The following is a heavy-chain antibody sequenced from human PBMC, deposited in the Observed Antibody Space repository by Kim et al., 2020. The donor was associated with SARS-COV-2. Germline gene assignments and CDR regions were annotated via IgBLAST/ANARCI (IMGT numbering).Heavy chain of an antibody. D-gene: IGHD1-26*01. Sequence: GGSLRLSCAASGFTFRNYGMNWVRQAPGKGLEWVSAISGSGGSTYYADSVKGRFTISRDNSKNTLYLQMNSLRAEDTAVYYCAKDGPWELLVHWGQGTLVTVSS. CDR2: ISGSGGST. CDR1: GFTFRNYG. CDR3: AKDGPWELLVH. J-gene: IGHJ4*02. V-gene: IGHV3-23*01.